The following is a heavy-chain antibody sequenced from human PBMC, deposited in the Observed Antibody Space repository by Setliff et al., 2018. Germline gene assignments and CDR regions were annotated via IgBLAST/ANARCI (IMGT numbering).Heavy chain of an antibody. V-gene: IGHV3-53*01. J-gene: IGHJ4*02. CDR3: RLWFEETWRDY. D-gene: IGHD3-10*01. Sequence: VGSLRLSCAASGFVVSNNEMSWVRQAPEKGLEWVSVTYASGATNYADSVKDRFTISRDNSKNTLYLQMNSLRAEDTAVYYCRLWFEETWRDYWGQGTLVTVSS. CDR2: TYASGAT. CDR1: GFVVSNNE.